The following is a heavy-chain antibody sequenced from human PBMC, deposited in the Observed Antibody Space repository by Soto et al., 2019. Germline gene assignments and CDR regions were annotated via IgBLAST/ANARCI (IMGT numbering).Heavy chain of an antibody. CDR2: INPNGGST. CDR3: ARSAPYDY. CDR1: GYTFNNYY. Sequence: QVQLMQSGAEVKKPGASVRVSCKASGYTFNNYYVHWVRQAPGQGLEWMGFINPNGGSTTYAQKFQGRFTVTTDTSTRTVYMQLSSLRSEDTAVFYCARSAPYDYWGQGTLVTVSS. V-gene: IGHV1-46*02. J-gene: IGHJ4*02.